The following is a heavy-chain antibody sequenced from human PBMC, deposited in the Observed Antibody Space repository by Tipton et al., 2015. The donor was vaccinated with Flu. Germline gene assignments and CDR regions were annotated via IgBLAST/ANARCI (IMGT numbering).Heavy chain of an antibody. V-gene: IGHV4-31*03. CDR3: TRDQGFGGGMSYDYYALDV. CDR1: GGSISSGGAY. Sequence: TLSLTCSVSGGSISSGGAYWSWVRQHPGKGLEWIGCIYYSGSTYYNPSLKSRVTISVETSKNQFSLKLNSVTAADTAVYYCTRDQGFGGGMSYDYYALDVWGQGTTVTVSS. CDR2: IYYSGST. J-gene: IGHJ6*02. D-gene: IGHD3-10*01.